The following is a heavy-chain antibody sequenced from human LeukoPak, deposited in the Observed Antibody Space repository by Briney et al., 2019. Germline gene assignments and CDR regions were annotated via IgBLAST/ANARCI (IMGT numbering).Heavy chain of an antibody. Sequence: GGSLRLSCAASGFTFSPYSMNWVRQATGKGLEWVSSISGSSLYIYYADSVKGRFTISRDNAKSSLYLQMNSLRAEDTAWYYCARDPPYYDSSGYYYDYWGQGALVTVSS. CDR2: ISGSSLYI. CDR1: GFTFSPYS. V-gene: IGHV3-21*01. CDR3: ARDPPYYDSSGYYYDY. D-gene: IGHD3-22*01. J-gene: IGHJ4*02.